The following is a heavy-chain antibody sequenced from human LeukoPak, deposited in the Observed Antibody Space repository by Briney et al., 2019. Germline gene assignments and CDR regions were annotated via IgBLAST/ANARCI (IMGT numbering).Heavy chain of an antibody. V-gene: IGHV5-51*01. CDR2: IYPGDSDT. CDR1: GYSFTSYW. Sequence: GESLKISCKGSGYSFTSYWIGWVRLMPGKGLEWMGIIYPGDSDTRYSPSFQGQVTISADKSISTAYLQWSSLKASDTAMYYCARRLKYCSSTSCYVGYFDYWGQGTLVTVSS. D-gene: IGHD2-2*01. J-gene: IGHJ4*01. CDR3: ARRLKYCSSTSCYVGYFDY.